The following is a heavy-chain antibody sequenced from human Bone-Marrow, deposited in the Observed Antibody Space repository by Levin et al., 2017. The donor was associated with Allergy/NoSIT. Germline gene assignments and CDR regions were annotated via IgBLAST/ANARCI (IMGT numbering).Heavy chain of an antibody. V-gene: IGHV3-23*01. Sequence: GASVKVCCAASRPILSDYAMNWVRQAPGKGLQWVSGMSGSGGATYYADSVKGRFTISRDYSKSTVFLQMNSLRADDTAVYYCAKAGTTVMVSYYYMDVWGTGTTVTVSS. CDR2: MSGSGGAT. CDR3: AKAGTTVMVSYYYMDV. J-gene: IGHJ6*03. D-gene: IGHD4-17*01. CDR1: RPILSDYA.